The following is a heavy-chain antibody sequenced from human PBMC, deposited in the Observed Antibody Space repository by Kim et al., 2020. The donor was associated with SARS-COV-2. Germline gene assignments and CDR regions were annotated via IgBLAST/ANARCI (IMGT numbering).Heavy chain of an antibody. CDR3: ARDGRMILTGYSNDAFDI. V-gene: IGHV3-48*02. J-gene: IGHJ3*02. Sequence: GGSLRLSCAASGFTFSSYSMNWVRQAPGKGLEWVSYISSSSSTIYYADSVKGRFTISRDNAKNSLYLQMNSLRDEDTAVYYCARDGRMILTGYSNDAFDIWGQGTMVTVSS. D-gene: IGHD3-9*01. CDR2: ISSSSSTI. CDR1: GFTFSSYS.